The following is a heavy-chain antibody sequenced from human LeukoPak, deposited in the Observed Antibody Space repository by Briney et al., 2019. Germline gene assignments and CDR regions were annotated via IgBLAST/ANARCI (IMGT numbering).Heavy chain of an antibody. CDR1: GFTFSSYG. Sequence: GGFLRLSCAASGFTFSSYGMHWVRQAPGKGLEWVAFIRYDGSNKYYADSVKGRFTISRDNSKNTLYLQMNSLRAEDTAVYYCAKLVRQSSTSCFWGQGTLVTVSS. J-gene: IGHJ4*02. CDR3: AKLVRQSSTSCF. V-gene: IGHV3-30*02. D-gene: IGHD2-2*01. CDR2: IRYDGSNK.